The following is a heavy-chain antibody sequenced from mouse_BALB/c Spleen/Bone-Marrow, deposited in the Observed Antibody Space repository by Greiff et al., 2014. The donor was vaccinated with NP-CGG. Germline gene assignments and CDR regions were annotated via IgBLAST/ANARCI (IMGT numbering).Heavy chain of an antibody. CDR1: GFNIKDTY. J-gene: IGHJ4*01. D-gene: IGHD5-5*01. CDR3: SRGYYDYLFALDY. V-gene: IGHV14-3*02. Sequence: VQLQQSGAELVEPGASVKLSCTASGFNIKDTYIYWVKQRPEQGLEWVGRIDPANGNTKYDPKFQGKATIAADTSSNTAYLQLSSLTSEDTAVYYCSRGYYDYLFALDYWGHGTSVTVSS. CDR2: IDPANGNT.